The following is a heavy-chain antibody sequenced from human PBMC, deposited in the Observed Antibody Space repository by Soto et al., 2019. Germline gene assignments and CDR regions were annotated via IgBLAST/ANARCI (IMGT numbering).Heavy chain of an antibody. Sequence: WGSLRLSGAAGGSTDSGDGRSWIRQAPGKGLEWVSAISGSGGSTYYADSVKGRFTISRDNSKNTLYLQMNSLRAEDTAVYYCAKSVQAYYFDYSGQGTLATVSS. V-gene: IGHV3-23*01. J-gene: IGHJ4*02. D-gene: IGHD6-19*01. CDR2: ISGSGGST. CDR3: AKSVQAYYFDY. CDR1: GSTDSGDG.